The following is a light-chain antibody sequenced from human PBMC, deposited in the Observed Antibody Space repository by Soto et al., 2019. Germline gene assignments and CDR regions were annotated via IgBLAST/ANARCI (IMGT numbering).Light chain of an antibody. CDR2: GAS. CDR3: QQYGNSPPFT. Sequence: EIVLTQSPGTLSLSPGERATLSCRASQSVSSSYLAWYQQKPVQAPRLLIYGASSRATGIPDRFSGSGSGTDFTLTINRLEPEDFAVYFCQQYGNSPPFTFGQGTKVEIK. CDR1: QSVSSSY. J-gene: IGKJ2*01. V-gene: IGKV3-20*01.